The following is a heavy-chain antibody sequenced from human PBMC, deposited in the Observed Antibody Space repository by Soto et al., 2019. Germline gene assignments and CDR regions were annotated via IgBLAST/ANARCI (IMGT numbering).Heavy chain of an antibody. CDR2: INPETGGT. V-gene: IGHV1-2*02. Sequence: QVQLVQSGADVKTPGASVRVSCKAAGYTFTGYYVHWVREAPGQGLEWMGWINPETGGTSYAQKFQGRVTLSRDPSINTAYLELSRLRFDDAAVYFCARERYPVISDGMDVWGQGPTVTVS. D-gene: IGHD2-21*01. CDR3: ARERYPVISDGMDV. CDR1: GYTFTGYY. J-gene: IGHJ6*02.